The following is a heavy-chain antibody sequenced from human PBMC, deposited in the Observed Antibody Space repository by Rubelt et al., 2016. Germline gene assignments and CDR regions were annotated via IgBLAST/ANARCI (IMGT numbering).Heavy chain of an antibody. CDR2: ISAYNGNT. D-gene: IGHD3-10*01. V-gene: IGHV1-18*01. CDR3: ARDYGSGSYYWFDP. Sequence: MGWISAYNGNTNYAQKLQGRVTMTTDTSTSTAYMELRSLRSDDTAVYYCARDYGSGSYYWFDPWGQGTLVTVSS. J-gene: IGHJ5*02.